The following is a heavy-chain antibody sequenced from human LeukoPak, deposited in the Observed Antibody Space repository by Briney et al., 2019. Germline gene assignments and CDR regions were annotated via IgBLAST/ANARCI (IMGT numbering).Heavy chain of an antibody. CDR3: ARDPRLRLKRSGWFDP. CDR1: RFTFSSYW. Sequence: GGSLRLSCAASRFTFSSYWMSWVRPAPGKGLEWVANIKQDGSEKYYVDSVKGRFTISRDNAKNSLYLQMNSLRTEDTAVYYCARDPRLRLKRSGWFDPWGQGTLVTVSS. D-gene: IGHD4-17*01. V-gene: IGHV3-7*01. CDR2: IKQDGSEK. J-gene: IGHJ5*02.